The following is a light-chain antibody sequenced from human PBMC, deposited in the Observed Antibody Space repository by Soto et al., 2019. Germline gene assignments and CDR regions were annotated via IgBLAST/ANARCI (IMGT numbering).Light chain of an antibody. Sequence: EIVLTQSPATLSLSPGERATLSCRASQSVSSYLAWYQQKPGQAPRLLIYDASNRATGIPARFSGSGSGTDFTLTISSLAPEDFAAYYCQQRSNWAFGQGTRLEIK. J-gene: IGKJ5*01. V-gene: IGKV3-11*01. CDR3: QQRSNWA. CDR1: QSVSSY. CDR2: DAS.